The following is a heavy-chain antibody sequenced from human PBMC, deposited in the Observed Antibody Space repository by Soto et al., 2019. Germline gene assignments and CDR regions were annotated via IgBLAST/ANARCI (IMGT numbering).Heavy chain of an antibody. Sequence: PGGSLRLSCAASGFRFRSHAMHWVRQAPGKGLEWVAGISASGTDTFYGDSVKGRFTVSRDNSDNTVSLLLRALTTDDTATYYCLKNTDLWGQGXAVTVYS. J-gene: IGHJ6*02. V-gene: IGHV3-23*01. CDR2: ISASGTDT. CDR3: LKNTDL. CDR1: GFRFRSHA.